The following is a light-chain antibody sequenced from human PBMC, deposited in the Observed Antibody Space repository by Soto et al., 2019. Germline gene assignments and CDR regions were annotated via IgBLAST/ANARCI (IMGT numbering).Light chain of an antibody. J-gene: IGKJ1*01. CDR3: PQDYSYPWT. CDR2: AAS. CDR1: QGISSY. V-gene: IGKV1-8*01. Sequence: AIRMTQSPSSFSASTGDRVTITCRASQGISSYLAWYQQKPGKAPKLLIYAASTLQSGVPSRFSGSGSGTDFTVTISCLQSEDFATYYCPQDYSYPWTFGQGTKVEIK.